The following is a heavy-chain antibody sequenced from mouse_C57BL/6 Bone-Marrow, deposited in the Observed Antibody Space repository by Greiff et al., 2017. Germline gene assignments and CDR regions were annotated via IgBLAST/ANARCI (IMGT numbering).Heavy chain of an antibody. V-gene: IGHV5-16*01. CDR3: AREDSWYFDV. CDR2: INYDGSGT. Sequence: EVMLVESEGGLVQPGSSMKLSCTASGFTFSDYYMAWVRQVPEKGLEWVANINYDGSGTYYLDSLKSRFIISRDNASNILYLQMSSLKSEDTATYYCAREDSWYFDVWGTGTTVTVSS. J-gene: IGHJ1*03. CDR1: GFTFSDYY.